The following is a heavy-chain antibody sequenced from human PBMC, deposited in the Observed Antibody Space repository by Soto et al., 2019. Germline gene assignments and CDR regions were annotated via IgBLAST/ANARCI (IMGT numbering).Heavy chain of an antibody. CDR1: GGSISTAGYH. CDR3: ARDSPGYGDYVLFDY. V-gene: IGHV4-39*02. Sequence: SETLCVSCAVTGGSISTAGYHSGWSRQPPGKGLEWIATIYHSGSTYYNPSLKSRITISVDTSKNQFSLKLSSVTAADTAVYYCARDSPGYGDYVLFDYWGQGTRVTVS. D-gene: IGHD4-17*01. J-gene: IGHJ4*02. CDR2: IYHSGST.